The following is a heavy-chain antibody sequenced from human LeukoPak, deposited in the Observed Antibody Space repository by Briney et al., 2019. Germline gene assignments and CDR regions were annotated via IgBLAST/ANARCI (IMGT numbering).Heavy chain of an antibody. CDR1: GFTFSSYG. CDR3: AKSDTAMVIFDY. Sequence: GGSLRLSCAASGFTFSSYGMSWVRQAPGKGLEWVSAISGSGGSTYYADSVKGRFTISRDNSKNTLYLQMNSLRAEDTAVYYCAKSDTAMVIFDYWGQGTLVTVSS. CDR2: ISGSGGST. D-gene: IGHD5-18*01. J-gene: IGHJ4*02. V-gene: IGHV3-23*01.